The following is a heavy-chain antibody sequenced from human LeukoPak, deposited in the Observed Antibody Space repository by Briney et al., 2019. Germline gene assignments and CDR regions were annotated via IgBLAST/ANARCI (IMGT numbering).Heavy chain of an antibody. V-gene: IGHV3-23*01. Sequence: GGSLRLSCAASGFTFSSYAMSWVRQAPGKGLEWVSAISSSGGSTYYADSVKGRFTISRDNSKNTLYLQMNSLRAEDTAVYYCAKDYYYDSSGYLIYWGQGTLVTVSS. CDR2: ISSSGGST. CDR1: GFTFSSYA. J-gene: IGHJ4*02. CDR3: AKDYYYDSSGYLIY. D-gene: IGHD3-22*01.